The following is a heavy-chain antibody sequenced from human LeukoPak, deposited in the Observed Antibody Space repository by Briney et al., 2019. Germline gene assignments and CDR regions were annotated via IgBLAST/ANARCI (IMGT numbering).Heavy chain of an antibody. CDR2: IYYSGNT. CDR1: GGSITSSPYW. J-gene: IGHJ4*02. V-gene: IGHV4-39*01. Sequence: PSETLSLIXEVSGGSITSSPYWWSWIGQPPEKGLEWVGTIYYSGNTFYHPSLASRVTISADTSKNQVSLRLTSVTAADTAVYYCARRAYGTGFDFWGQGTVVTVSS. CDR3: ARRAYGTGFDF. D-gene: IGHD1-1*01.